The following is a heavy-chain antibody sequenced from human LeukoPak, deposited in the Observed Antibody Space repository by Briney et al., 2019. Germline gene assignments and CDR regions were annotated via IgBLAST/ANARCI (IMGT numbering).Heavy chain of an antibody. CDR3: ARLTPNWGSGGGVSAAFDI. V-gene: IGHV4-59*08. D-gene: IGHD7-27*01. CDR2: MDYSGST. J-gene: IGHJ3*02. Sequence: SETLSLTCTVSGGSISDYYWTWIRQSPGTGLEWIGYMDYSGSTAYNPSLKSRVTISIDTSKKQFSLELSSVTAADTAVYYCARLTPNWGSGGGVSAAFDIWGQGTMVTVSS. CDR1: GGSISDYY.